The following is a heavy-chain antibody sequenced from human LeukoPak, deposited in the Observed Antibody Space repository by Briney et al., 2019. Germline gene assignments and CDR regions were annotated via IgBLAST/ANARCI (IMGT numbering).Heavy chain of an antibody. V-gene: IGHV3-7*01. D-gene: IGHD4-11*01. J-gene: IGHJ4*02. CDR1: GFTFSNYW. CDR3: ATTTAGFDY. CDR2: IKQDGSEK. Sequence: PGGSLRLSCAASGFTFSNYWMSWVRQAPGKGLEWVANIKQDGSEKYYVDSVKGRFTISRNNAKNSLYLQMNSLRAEDTAVYYCATTTAGFDYWGQGTLVTVSS.